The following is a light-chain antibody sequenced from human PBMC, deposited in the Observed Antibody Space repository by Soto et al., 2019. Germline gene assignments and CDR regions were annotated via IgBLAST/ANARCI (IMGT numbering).Light chain of an antibody. CDR2: RSN. J-gene: IGLJ3*02. CDR3: ATWDDSLSVGV. Sequence: QSVLTQPPSASGTPGQRVTISCPGSSSNIGSNYVYWYQHLPGTAPKLLIYRSNQRPSGVPDRFSGSKSDTSASLVISGLRSEDEADYYCATWDDSLSVGVFGGGTKLTVL. V-gene: IGLV1-47*01. CDR1: SSNIGSNY.